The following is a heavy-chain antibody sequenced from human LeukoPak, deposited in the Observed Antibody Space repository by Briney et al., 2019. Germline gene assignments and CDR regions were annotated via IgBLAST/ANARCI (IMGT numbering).Heavy chain of an antibody. Sequence: GGSLRLSCAASGFTFSSYAMSWVRQAPGKGLEWVSAISGSGGSTYYADSVKGRFTISRNNSKNTLFLQMSSLKPEDTAIYYCARDLAGFQEPRYYYYMDVWGKGTTVTVSS. D-gene: IGHD1-14*01. CDR3: ARDLAGFQEPRYYYYMDV. CDR1: GFTFSSYA. V-gene: IGHV3-23*01. CDR2: ISGSGGST. J-gene: IGHJ6*03.